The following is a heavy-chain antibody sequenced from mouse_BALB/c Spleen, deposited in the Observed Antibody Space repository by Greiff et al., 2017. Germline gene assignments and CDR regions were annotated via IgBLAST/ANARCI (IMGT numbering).Heavy chain of an antibody. Sequence: EVKLMESGPGLVKPSQSLSLTCSVTGYSITSGYYWNWIRQFPGNILEWMGYISYDGSNNYNPSLKNRISITRDTSKNQFFLKLNSVTTEDTATYYCAREGAYWGQGTLVTVSA. CDR3: AREGAY. CDR2: ISYDGSN. J-gene: IGHJ3*01. CDR1: GYSITSGYY. V-gene: IGHV3-6*02.